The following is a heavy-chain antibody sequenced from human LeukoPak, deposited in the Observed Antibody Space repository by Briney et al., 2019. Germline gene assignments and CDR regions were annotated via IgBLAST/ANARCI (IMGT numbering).Heavy chain of an antibody. Sequence: GASVKVSCKASGYTFTGYYMHWVRQAPGQGLEWMGWINPNSGGTNYAQKFQGRVTMTRDTSISIAYMELSRLRSDDTAVYYCARRERGYRYGLYYFDYWGQGTLVTVSS. CDR3: ARRERGYRYGLYYFDY. V-gene: IGHV1-2*02. D-gene: IGHD5-18*01. CDR2: INPNSGGT. CDR1: GYTFTGYY. J-gene: IGHJ4*02.